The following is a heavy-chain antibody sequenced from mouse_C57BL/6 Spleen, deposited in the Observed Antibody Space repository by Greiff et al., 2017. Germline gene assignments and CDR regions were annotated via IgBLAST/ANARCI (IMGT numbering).Heavy chain of an antibody. J-gene: IGHJ2*01. Sequence: EVQVVESGPELVKPGASVKISCKASGYSFTGYYMNWVKQSPEKSLEWIGEINPSTGGTTYNQKFKAKATLTVDKSSSTAYMQLKSLTSEDSAVYYCARSDSNYDYWGQGTTLTVSS. D-gene: IGHD2-5*01. CDR1: GYSFTGYY. V-gene: IGHV1-42*01. CDR3: ARSDSNYDY. CDR2: INPSTGGT.